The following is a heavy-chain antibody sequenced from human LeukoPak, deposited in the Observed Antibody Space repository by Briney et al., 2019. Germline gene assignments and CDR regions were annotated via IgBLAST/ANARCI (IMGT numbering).Heavy chain of an antibody. D-gene: IGHD6-25*01. CDR2: ISYSGST. CDR1: GYSISSGFY. J-gene: IGHJ4*02. Sequence: SETLSLTCTVSGYSISSGFYWGWIRQPPGKGPEWIGIISYSGSTYYNPSLKSRVTISVDTSKNQFSLKLSSVTAADTAVYYCARLDRGINAAHFDYWGQGTLVTVSS. CDR3: ARLDRGINAAHFDY. V-gene: IGHV4-38-2*02.